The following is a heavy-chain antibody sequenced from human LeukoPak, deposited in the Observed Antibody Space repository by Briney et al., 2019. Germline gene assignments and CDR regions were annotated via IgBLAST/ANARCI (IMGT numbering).Heavy chain of an antibody. D-gene: IGHD2/OR15-2a*01. CDR1: GYTFTSYA. J-gene: IGHJ4*02. CDR2: INAGNGNT. Sequence: ASVKVSCKASGYTFTSYAMHWVRQAPGQRLEWMGWINAGNGNTKYSQKFQGRVTITRDTSASTAYMELSSLRSEDTAVYYCTRSTTVSLFDYWGQGTLVTVSS. CDR3: TRSTTVSLFDY. V-gene: IGHV1-3*01.